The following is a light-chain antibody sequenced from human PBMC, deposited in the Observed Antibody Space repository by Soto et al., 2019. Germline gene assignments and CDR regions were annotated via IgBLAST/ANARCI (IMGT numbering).Light chain of an antibody. V-gene: IGLV2-14*01. CDR2: EVS. Sequence: QSALTQPASVSGSPGQSITISCTGTSSDVGGYNYVSWYQQHPGKAPKLMIYEVSNRPSGVSNRFSGSKSGNTASLTISGLQAEDEAYYYCSSYTSSSTLHWVFGGGTKLTVL. CDR1: SSDVGGYNY. CDR3: SSYTSSSTLHWV. J-gene: IGLJ3*02.